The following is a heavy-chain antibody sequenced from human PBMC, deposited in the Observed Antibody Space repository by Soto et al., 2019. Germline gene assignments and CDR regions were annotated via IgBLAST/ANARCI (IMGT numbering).Heavy chain of an antibody. CDR2: IWYDGSNK. Sequence: QVQLVESGGGVVQPGRSLRLSCAASGFTFSSYGMHWVRQAPGKGLEWVAVIWYDGSNKYYADSVKGRFTISRDNSKNTLYLQMNSLRAEDTAVYYCARGHYYYGQGGFDYWGQGTLVTVSS. V-gene: IGHV3-33*01. J-gene: IGHJ4*02. CDR3: ARGHYYYGQGGFDY. D-gene: IGHD3-10*01. CDR1: GFTFSSYG.